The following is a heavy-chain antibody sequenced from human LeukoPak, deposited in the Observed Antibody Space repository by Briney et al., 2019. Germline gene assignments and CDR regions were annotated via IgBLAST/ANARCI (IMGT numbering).Heavy chain of an antibody. V-gene: IGHV3-30*02. Sequence: GGSLRLSCAASGFTFGSYGMHWVRQAPGKGLEWVAFIRYDGSNKYYADSVKGRFTISRDNSKNTLYLQMNSLRAEDTAVYYCAKEAASPPEDWFDPWGQGTLVTVSS. CDR2: IRYDGSNK. CDR3: AKEAASPPEDWFDP. J-gene: IGHJ5*02. CDR1: GFTFGSYG. D-gene: IGHD6-25*01.